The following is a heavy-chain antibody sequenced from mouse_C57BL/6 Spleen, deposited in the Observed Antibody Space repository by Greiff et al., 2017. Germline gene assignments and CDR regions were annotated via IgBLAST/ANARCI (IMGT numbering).Heavy chain of an antibody. CDR3: TRWEGDY. J-gene: IGHJ2*01. CDR2: IDPETGGT. CDR1: GYTFTDYE. Sequence: SGAELVRPGASVTLSCKASGYTFTDYEMHWVKQTPVHGLEWIGAIDPETGGTAYNQKFKGKAILTADKSSSTAYMELRSLTSEDSAVYYCTRWEGDYWGKGITLTVSS. V-gene: IGHV1-15*01. D-gene: IGHD4-1*01.